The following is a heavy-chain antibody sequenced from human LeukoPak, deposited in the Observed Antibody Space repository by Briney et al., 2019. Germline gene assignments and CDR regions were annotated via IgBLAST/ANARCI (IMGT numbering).Heavy chain of an antibody. D-gene: IGHD3-22*01. CDR1: GFTFSSYG. J-gene: IGHJ4*02. Sequence: GGSLRLSCAASGFTFSSYGVHWVRQAPGKGLEGVAVIWYDGTNKYYADSVKGRFTISRDNSKNTMYLQMNSLRAEATAVYYCARDRLIRQSLLIDNWGQGTLVTVSS. CDR2: IWYDGTNK. V-gene: IGHV3-33*01. CDR3: ARDRLIRQSLLIDN.